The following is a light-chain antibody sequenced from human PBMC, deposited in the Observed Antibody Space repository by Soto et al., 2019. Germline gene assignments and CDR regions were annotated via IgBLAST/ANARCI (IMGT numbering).Light chain of an antibody. CDR1: QSVLYSSNNKNY. V-gene: IGKV4-1*01. CDR2: WAS. J-gene: IGKJ4*01. Sequence: DIVMTQSPDSLAVSLGERATINCKSSQSVLYSSNNKNYLAWYQQKPGQPPKLLIYWASTRESGVPDRFSGRGSGTDITHTIGSLQAEDVAVYYCQQYYSTPLTFGGGTKVEIK. CDR3: QQYYSTPLT.